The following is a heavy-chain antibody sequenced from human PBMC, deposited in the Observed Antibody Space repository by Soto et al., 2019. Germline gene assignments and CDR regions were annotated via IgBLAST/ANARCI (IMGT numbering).Heavy chain of an antibody. Sequence: EVQLVESGGGLVQPGGSLRLSCVASGLIFSDYHMDWVRQAPGKGLAWVGRIRRKANSYTTEYAASVKGRFTISRDDSKNSLYLQMNSLKSEDTAVYYCAMLGGWSGGSSGMDVWGQGTTVTVSS. V-gene: IGHV3-72*01. D-gene: IGHD6-19*01. J-gene: IGHJ6*02. CDR3: AMLGGWSGGSSGMDV. CDR2: IRRKANSYTT. CDR1: GLIFSDYH.